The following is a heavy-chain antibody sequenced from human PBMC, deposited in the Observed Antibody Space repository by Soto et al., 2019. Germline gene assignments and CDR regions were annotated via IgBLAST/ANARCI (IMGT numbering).Heavy chain of an antibody. CDR3: ARDPCREGYNCYYYGMDV. D-gene: IGHD2-15*01. CDR2: IWYDGSNK. J-gene: IGHJ6*02. V-gene: IGHV3-33*08. Sequence: GGSLILSCAASGFTFDDYAMHWVRQAPGKGLEWVAVIWYDGSNKYYADSVKGRFTISRDNSKNTLYLQMNSLRAEDTAVYYFARDPCREGYNCYYYGMDVWGQGTTVTVSS. CDR1: GFTFDDYA.